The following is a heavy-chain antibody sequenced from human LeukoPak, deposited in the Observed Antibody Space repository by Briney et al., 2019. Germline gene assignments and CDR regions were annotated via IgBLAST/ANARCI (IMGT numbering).Heavy chain of an antibody. CDR1: GYTFTSYG. Sequence: GASVKASCKASGYTFTSYGISWVRQAPGQGLEWRGWISAYNGNTNYAQKLQGRVTMTTDTSTSTAYMELRSLRSDDTAVYYCAREGDYAYYYYGMDVWSQGTTVTVSS. CDR2: ISAYNGNT. CDR3: AREGDYAYYYYGMDV. J-gene: IGHJ6*02. D-gene: IGHD4-17*01. V-gene: IGHV1-18*01.